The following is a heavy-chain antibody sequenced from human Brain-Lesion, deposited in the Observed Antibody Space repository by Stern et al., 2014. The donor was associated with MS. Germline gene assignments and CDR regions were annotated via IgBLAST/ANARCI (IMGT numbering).Heavy chain of an antibody. V-gene: IGHV3-11*01. D-gene: IGHD2-2*01. J-gene: IGHJ4*02. CDR1: GFIFSDYY. CDR3: AISSSRYYFDS. Sequence: VQLVESGGTLVKPGGSLRLSCAASGFIFSDYYMNWIRQAPGQGLEWVSYISTTASNIYYADSVKGRFTISRDNTKNSLFLLMSSLRAEYTAVYYCAISSSRYYFDSWGLGTLVTVSS. CDR2: ISTTASNI.